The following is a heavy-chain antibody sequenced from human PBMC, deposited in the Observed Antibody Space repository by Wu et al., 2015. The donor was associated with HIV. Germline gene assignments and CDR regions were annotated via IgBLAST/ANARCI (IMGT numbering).Heavy chain of an antibody. D-gene: IGHD1-7*01. CDR2: INPNSGGT. V-gene: IGHV1-2*02. CDR3: ARARGLTGTTEP. J-gene: IGHJ4*02. Sequence: QVQLVQSGAEMKKPGASVNISCKASGYAFTSYYIHWVRQAPGQGLEWMGWINPNSGGTNYAQKFQGRVTMTRDTSISTAYMELSRLRSDDTAVYYCARARGLTGTTEPWGQGTLVTVSS. CDR1: GYAFTSYY.